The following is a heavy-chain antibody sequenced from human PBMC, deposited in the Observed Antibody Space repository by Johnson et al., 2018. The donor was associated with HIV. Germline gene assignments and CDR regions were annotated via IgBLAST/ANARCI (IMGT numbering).Heavy chain of an antibody. CDR1: GFIFSYTY. CDR3: ARGGSDVFDI. J-gene: IGHJ3*02. D-gene: IGHD3-16*01. CDR2: IKSEADGETT. Sequence: VQLVESGGGLVKPGGSLRLSCAASGFIFSYTYMTWVRQAPGKGLEWVGRIKSEADGETTDYGAPVKGRFTISRDNAKNSLYLQMNSLRADDTAVYYCARGGSDVFDIWGRGTMVTVSS. V-gene: IGHV3-15*01.